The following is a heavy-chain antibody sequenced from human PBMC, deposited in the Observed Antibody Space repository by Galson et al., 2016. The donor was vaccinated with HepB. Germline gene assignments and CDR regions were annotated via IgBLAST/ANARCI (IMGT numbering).Heavy chain of an antibody. J-gene: IGHJ5*02. Sequence: TLSLTCTVSGDSISSGGYHWSWIRQHPGKGLEWIGHIYYSGATYYNPSLRSRLTMSLDTSKNQFSLKLNSVTAADTAVYYCARGTGWLQFRVWFDPWGQGTLVTVSS. CDR3: ARGTGWLQFRVWFDP. CDR2: IYYSGAT. V-gene: IGHV4-31*03. CDR1: GDSISSGGYH. D-gene: IGHD5-24*01.